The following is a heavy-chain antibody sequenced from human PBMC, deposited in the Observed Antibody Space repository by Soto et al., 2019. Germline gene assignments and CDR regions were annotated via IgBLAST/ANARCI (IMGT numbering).Heavy chain of an antibody. CDR3: ARSGSYYLSDY. CDR2: INAGNGNT. CDR1: GYTFNSYA. D-gene: IGHD1-26*01. V-gene: IGHV1-3*01. Sequence: QVQLVQSGAEVKKPGASVKVSCKASGYTFNSYAMHWVRQAPGQRLEWMGWINAGNGNTKYSQKFQGRVTITRDTSASTAYMELSSLRSEDTAVYYCARSGSYYLSDYWGQGTLVTVSS. J-gene: IGHJ4*02.